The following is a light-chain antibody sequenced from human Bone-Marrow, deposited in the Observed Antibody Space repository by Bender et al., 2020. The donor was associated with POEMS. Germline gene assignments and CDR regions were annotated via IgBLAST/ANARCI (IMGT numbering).Light chain of an antibody. CDR2: DGT. CDR3: CAYASRSTLV. Sequence: QSALTQPASVSGSPGQSVTLSCTGSSTDIGSYNLVSWYQQYPGRAPQLILFDGTVRPSGVSSRFSGSKSGNTASLTISGLPADDEASYCCCAYASRSTLVFGGGTKLTVL. V-gene: IGLV2-23*01. CDR1: STDIGSYNL. J-gene: IGLJ2*01.